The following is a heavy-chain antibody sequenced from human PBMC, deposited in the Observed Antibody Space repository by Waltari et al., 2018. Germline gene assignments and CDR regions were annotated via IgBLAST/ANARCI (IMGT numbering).Heavy chain of an antibody. Sequence: EVQMLESGGGWVQPGGSLRLSCEASGFRFGSYSMSWVRQATGEGLEWVSAISASGGASFFADAVKGRFTISRDNSKKTLTLQMNSLRADDTAVYYCSPDPISFTTSSVNWFDPWGPGTLVTVSS. CDR1: GFRFGSYS. CDR3: SPDPISFTTSSVNWFDP. J-gene: IGHJ5*02. CDR2: ISASGGAS. D-gene: IGHD6-6*01. V-gene: IGHV3-23*01.